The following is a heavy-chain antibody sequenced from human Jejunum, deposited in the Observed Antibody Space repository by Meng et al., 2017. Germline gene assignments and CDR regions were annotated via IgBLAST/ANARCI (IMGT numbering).Heavy chain of an antibody. CDR1: GFSLTTTGVG. J-gene: IGHJ4*02. CDR2: IYWNDEK. Sequence: IPWKGSGPTLVKPTQTLTMTYPFSGFSLTTTGVGVGWFRQTPGRALEWLALIYWNDEKHYSPYVKTRLTITKDTSKNQVVLTMTNMDPVDTATYYCARKGALEPLDYWGQGTLVTVSS. CDR3: ARKGALEPLDY. V-gene: IGHV2-5*01. D-gene: IGHD1-1*01.